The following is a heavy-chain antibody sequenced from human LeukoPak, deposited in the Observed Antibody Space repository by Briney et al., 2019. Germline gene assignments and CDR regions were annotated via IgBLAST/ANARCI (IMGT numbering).Heavy chain of an antibody. CDR3: ARAYDSSGYYISYYFDY. CDR1: GGSIRRCCYY. V-gene: IGHV4-61*02. D-gene: IGHD3-22*01. CDR2: IYTSGST. J-gene: IGHJ4*02. Sequence: PSDTLSLPCTVSGGSIRRCCYYWSWIPQPAGRGLEWIGRIYTSGSTRYNPSRKSTVTISVDTSKNQFSLPLSSLTAADTAVYYCARAYDSSGYYISYYFDYWGQGTLVTVSS.